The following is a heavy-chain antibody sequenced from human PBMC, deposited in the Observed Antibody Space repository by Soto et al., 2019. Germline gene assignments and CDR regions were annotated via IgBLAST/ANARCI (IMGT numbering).Heavy chain of an antibody. CDR1: GFIFRSYG. CDR2: ISYDGSNK. CDR3: AKGYIAAAGVLDAFDM. D-gene: IGHD6-13*01. Sequence: WGSLRLSFASSGFIFRSYGMHWVRQAPGKGLEWVTLISYDGSNKYYADSVKGRFTISRDNSKNTLYLQMDSLRTEDTAVYYCAKGYIAAAGVLDAFDMWGQGTMVTVSS. V-gene: IGHV3-30*18. J-gene: IGHJ3*02.